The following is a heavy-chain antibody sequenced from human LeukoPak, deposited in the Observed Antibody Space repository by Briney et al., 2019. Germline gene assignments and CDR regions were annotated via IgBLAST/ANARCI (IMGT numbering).Heavy chain of an antibody. D-gene: IGHD5-18*01. CDR3: AKDIGYSYGMDV. J-gene: IGHJ6*02. CDR1: GFTFDDYA. V-gene: IGHV3-9*01. Sequence: GRSLRLSCAASGFTFDDYAMHWVRQAPGKGLEWVSGISWNSGSIGYADSVKGQFTISRDNAKNSLYLQMNSLRAEDTALYYCAKDIGYSYGMDVWGQGTTVTVSS. CDR2: ISWNSGSI.